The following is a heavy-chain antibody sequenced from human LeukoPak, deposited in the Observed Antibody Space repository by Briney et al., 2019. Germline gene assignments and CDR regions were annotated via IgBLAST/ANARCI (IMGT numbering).Heavy chain of an antibody. V-gene: IGHV3-7*05. J-gene: IGHJ4*02. CDR3: AREGYGGDY. D-gene: IGHD1-26*01. Sequence: PGGSLRLSCAASGFSFSSYWMSWVRQAPGKGLEWVANIKQDGSDKYYVDSVRGRFTLSRDNAKNSLYLQMNSLRAEDTAVYYCAREGYGGDYWGQGTLVTVSS. CDR1: GFSFSSYW. CDR2: IKQDGSDK.